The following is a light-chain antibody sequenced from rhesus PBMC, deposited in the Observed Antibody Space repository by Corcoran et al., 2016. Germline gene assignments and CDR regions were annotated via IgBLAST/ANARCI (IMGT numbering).Light chain of an antibody. J-gene: IGLJ1*01. Sequence: SYDLTQPPSVSVSTGQTARLTCGGDNIGSEAVHWYQQKPPQAPVLGIYSDDERPSGIPDRFSGSKSAITATLTINGVEAGDEADYYCQVWDISGDHNYVFGTGTRLTVL. V-gene: IGLV3-44*01. CDR3: QVWDISGDHNYV. CDR1: NIGSEA. CDR2: SDD.